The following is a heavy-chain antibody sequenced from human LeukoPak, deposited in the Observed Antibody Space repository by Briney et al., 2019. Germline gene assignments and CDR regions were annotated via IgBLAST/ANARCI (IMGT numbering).Heavy chain of an antibody. Sequence: GASVKFSCKASGYTFTGYYMHWVRQAPGQGLEWMGRINPNSGGTNYAQKFQGRVTMTRNTSISTAYMELSSLRSEDTAVYYCTTYYDSSGYYYASDYWGQGTLVTVSS. CDR2: INPNSGGT. CDR3: TTYYDSSGYYYASDY. J-gene: IGHJ4*02. V-gene: IGHV1-2*06. CDR1: GYTFTGYY. D-gene: IGHD3-22*01.